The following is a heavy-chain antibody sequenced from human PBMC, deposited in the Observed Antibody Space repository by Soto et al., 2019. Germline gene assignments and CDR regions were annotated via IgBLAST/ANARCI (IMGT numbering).Heavy chain of an antibody. CDR1: GGSISSYY. D-gene: IGHD6-19*01. J-gene: IGHJ4*02. CDR3: ASTPPSSGWFFDY. V-gene: IGHV4-59*08. Sequence: SETLSLTCTVSGGSISSYYWSWIRQPPGKGLEWIGYIYYSGSTNYNPSLKSRVTISVDTSKNQFSLKLSSVTAADTAVYYCASTPPSSGWFFDYWGQGTLVTVSS. CDR2: IYYSGST.